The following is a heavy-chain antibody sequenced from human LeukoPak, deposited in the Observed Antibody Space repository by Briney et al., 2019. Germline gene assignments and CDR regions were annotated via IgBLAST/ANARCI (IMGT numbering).Heavy chain of an antibody. V-gene: IGHV3-23*01. Sequence: GRSLRLSCAASGFTFSSYAMSWVRQAPGKGLEWVSAISGSGGSTYYADSVKGRFTISRDNSKNTLYLQMNSLRAEDTAVYYCAKDQDGSYYPENWFDPWGQGTLVTVSS. CDR3: AKDQDGSYYPENWFDP. J-gene: IGHJ5*02. D-gene: IGHD1-26*01. CDR1: GFTFSSYA. CDR2: ISGSGGST.